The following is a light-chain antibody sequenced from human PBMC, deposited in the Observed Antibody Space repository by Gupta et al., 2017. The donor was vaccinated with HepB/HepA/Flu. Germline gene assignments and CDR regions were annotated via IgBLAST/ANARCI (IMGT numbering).Light chain of an antibody. CDR2: DVS. V-gene: IGLV2-14*01. Sequence: QSALTQPASVSGSPGQSITISCTGTSSDVGGYNYVPWYQQPPGKAPKLMIYDVSNRPSGVSNRFSGSKSGNTASLTISGLQAEDEADYYCSSYTSSSTVVVGGGTKLTVL. CDR1: SSDVGGYNY. J-gene: IGLJ2*01. CDR3: SSYTSSSTVV.